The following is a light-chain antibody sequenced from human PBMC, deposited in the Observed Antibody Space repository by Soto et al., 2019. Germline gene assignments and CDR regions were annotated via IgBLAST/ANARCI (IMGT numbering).Light chain of an antibody. J-gene: IGLJ2*01. CDR3: SSDAGSNNFVV. CDR1: SSDVGGYNY. Sequence: QSVLTQPPSASGSPGQSVTISCTGTSSDVGGYNYVSWYQQHPGKAPKLMIYEVSKRPSGVPDRFSGSKSGNTASLTVSGLHAEEEADYYCSSDAGSNNFVVFGGGTKLTVL. V-gene: IGLV2-8*01. CDR2: EVS.